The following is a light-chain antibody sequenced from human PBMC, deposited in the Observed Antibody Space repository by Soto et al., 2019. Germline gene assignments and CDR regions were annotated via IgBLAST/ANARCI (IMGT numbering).Light chain of an antibody. Sequence: DIQMTQSPSTLSASVGDRVTITCRASQNVENYLAWYQQKPGKAPKLLIYAAYNLQSGVPSRFSGSGSGTDFTLTISCLQSEDFATYYCQQYYSYPRTFGQGTKVDIK. CDR1: QNVENY. V-gene: IGKV1-5*01. CDR2: AAY. CDR3: QQYYSYPRT. J-gene: IGKJ1*01.